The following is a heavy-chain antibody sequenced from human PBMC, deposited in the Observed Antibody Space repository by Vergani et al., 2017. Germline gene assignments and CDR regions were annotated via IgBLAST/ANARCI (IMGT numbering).Heavy chain of an antibody. CDR3: ARDRGSGFDWGDFYYYGMDV. J-gene: IGHJ6*02. V-gene: IGHV4-31*03. D-gene: IGHD5-12*01. CDR2: MYYSGST. CDR1: GGSISRDGYY. Sequence: QVQLQESGPGLVKPSQTLSLTCTVSGGSISRDGYYWSWIRQHPGKGLEWIGYMYYSGSTYYNPSLKRRVTISVDTSKNQFSLKLTSVTAADTAVYYCARDRGSGFDWGDFYYYGMDVWGQGTTVTVSS.